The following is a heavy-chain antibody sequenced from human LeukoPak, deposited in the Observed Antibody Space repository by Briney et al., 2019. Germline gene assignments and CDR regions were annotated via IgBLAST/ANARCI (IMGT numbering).Heavy chain of an antibody. Sequence: PSETLSLPCTVSSYSISSGYYRGWLRPPPGKGLEGHGSIYHSGSSYYRRALKCLVSISVDTSKYQFSLKLSSVTTADTAVYYCARVPHGETIFGVVLYWFDPWGQGTLVTVFS. CDR3: ARVPHGETIFGVVLYWFDP. CDR2: IYHSGSS. D-gene: IGHD3-3*01. CDR1: SYSISSGYY. J-gene: IGHJ5*02. V-gene: IGHV4-38-2*02.